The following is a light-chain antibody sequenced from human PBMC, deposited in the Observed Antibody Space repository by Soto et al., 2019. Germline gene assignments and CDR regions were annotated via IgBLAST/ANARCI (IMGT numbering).Light chain of an antibody. CDR2: GAS. V-gene: IGKV3-15*01. Sequence: EIVMTQSPANLSITPGERATLSCRASQSVSGNLAWYQQKPGRAPMLLIYGASTRATGIPARFSGSGAGTGFTPAISSLLSEDFAVYYCNQYNNWPLMTFGPGTRGDIK. J-gene: IGKJ3*01. CDR3: NQYNNWPLMT. CDR1: QSVSGN.